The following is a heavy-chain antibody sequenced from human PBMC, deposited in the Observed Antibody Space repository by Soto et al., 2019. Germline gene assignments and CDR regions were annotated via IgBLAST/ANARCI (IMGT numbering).Heavy chain of an antibody. D-gene: IGHD3-3*01. CDR3: ARDRRFLGGYGMDV. CDR2: ISFSSNHI. Sequence: PGGSLRLSCAASGFTFSSYSMNWVRQAPGQGLEWVSSISFSSNHIYYADSVTGRFTISRDNAKNSLYLQMNSLRAEDTAVYYCARDRRFLGGYGMDVWGQGTTVTVSS. CDR1: GFTFSSYS. V-gene: IGHV3-21*01. J-gene: IGHJ6*02.